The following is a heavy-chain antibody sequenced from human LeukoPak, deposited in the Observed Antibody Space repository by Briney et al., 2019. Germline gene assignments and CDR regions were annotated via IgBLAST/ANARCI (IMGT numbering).Heavy chain of an antibody. CDR2: VDTSGRT. J-gene: IGHJ5*02. D-gene: IGHD2-15*01. Sequence: SETLSLTCTVSGGSISGYYWSWIRQPAGKGLEWIGHVDTSGRTNYNSSLMSRVTMSVDTSKTQFSLRLTSVTAADTAVYSCASHWSHSVAQFGRYYWFDPWGQGTLVTVSS. CDR3: ASHWSHSVAQFGRYYWFDP. V-gene: IGHV4-4*07. CDR1: GGSISGYY.